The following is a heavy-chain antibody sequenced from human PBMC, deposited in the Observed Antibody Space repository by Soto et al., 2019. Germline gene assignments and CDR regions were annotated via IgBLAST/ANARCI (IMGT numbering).Heavy chain of an antibody. CDR2: IKQDGSEK. J-gene: IGHJ4*02. CDR1: GFTFSSYW. D-gene: IGHD2-15*01. Sequence: VQLVESGGGLVQPGGSLRLSCAASGFTFSSYWMSWVRQAPGKGLEWVANIKQDGSEKYYVDSVKGRFTISRDNAKNSLYLQMNSLRAEDTAVYYCARGWDCSGGSCYSDYWGQGTLVTVSS. V-gene: IGHV3-7*04. CDR3: ARGWDCSGGSCYSDY.